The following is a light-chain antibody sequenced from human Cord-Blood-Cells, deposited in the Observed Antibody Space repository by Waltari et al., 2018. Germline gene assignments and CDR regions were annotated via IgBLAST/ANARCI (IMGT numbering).Light chain of an antibody. CDR1: QSVSSN. V-gene: IGKV3-15*01. CDR2: GAS. Sequence: EIVMTQSPATLPVSPGESATLSCRASQSVSSNLAWYQQKPGQAPRRHIYGASTRATGIPARFSGSGSGTEFTLTISSLQSEDVAVYYCQQYNNWPYTFGQGTKLEIK. CDR3: QQYNNWPYT. J-gene: IGKJ2*01.